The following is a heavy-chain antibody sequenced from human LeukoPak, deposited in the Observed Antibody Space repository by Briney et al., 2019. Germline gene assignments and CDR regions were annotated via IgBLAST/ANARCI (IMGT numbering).Heavy chain of an antibody. CDR3: ARELPRYYSGMDV. J-gene: IGHJ6*02. CDR2: IYSGGST. V-gene: IGHV3-53*01. Sequence: PGGSLRLSGAASGFTVSSNYMNWVRQAPGKGLEWVSVIYSGGSTYYADSVKGRFTISRDNAKNTLYLQMNSLRAEDTAVYYCARELPRYYSGMDVWGQGTTVTVSS. CDR1: GFTVSSNY.